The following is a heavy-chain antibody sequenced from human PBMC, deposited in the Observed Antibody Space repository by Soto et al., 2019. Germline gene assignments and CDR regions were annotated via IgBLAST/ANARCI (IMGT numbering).Heavy chain of an antibody. V-gene: IGHV3-23*01. CDR3: AGRDGRWLTDCFDY. CDR2: ISGGGDGT. D-gene: IGHD3-22*01. Sequence: XGSLRLSFSASGVTFRNYAMTWVRQAPGKGLEWVSSISGGGDGTYHADSVKGRFTISRDNSKNTLYLQMNTLRAEDTAVYYCAGRDGRWLTDCFDYWGLGTLVTVSS. CDR1: GVTFRNYA. J-gene: IGHJ4*02.